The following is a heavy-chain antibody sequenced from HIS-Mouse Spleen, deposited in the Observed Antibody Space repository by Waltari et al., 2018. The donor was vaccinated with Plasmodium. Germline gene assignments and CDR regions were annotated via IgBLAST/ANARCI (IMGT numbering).Heavy chain of an antibody. J-gene: IGHJ3*02. V-gene: IGHV3-13*01. CDR1: GFTFSSYD. Sequence: EVQLVESGGGLVQPGGSLRLSCAASGFTFSSYDMHWVRQATGKGLEWVSAIGTAGDTYYPGSVKGRFTISRENAKNSLYLQMNSLRAEDTAVYYCARGMKSSSSAFDIWGQGTMVTVSS. CDR3: ARGMKSSSSAFDI. CDR2: IGTAGDT. D-gene: IGHD6-6*01.